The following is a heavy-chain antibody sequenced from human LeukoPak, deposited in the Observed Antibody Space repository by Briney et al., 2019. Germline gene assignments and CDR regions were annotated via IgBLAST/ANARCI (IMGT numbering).Heavy chain of an antibody. CDR3: ARDRPNNNGSDGHYDRQDGDY. D-gene: IGHD3-16*01. CDR2: ITSRGEST. Sequence: PGGFLRLSCAASGFTFSIYAMSWVRQAPGKGLQWVSSITSRGESTWYVDSVKGRFTITRDNSENTLYLQMHSLRAEDTSVYYCARDRPNNNGSDGHYDRQDGDYWGRGTLVSVSS. V-gene: IGHV3-23*01. J-gene: IGHJ4*02. CDR1: GFTFSIYA.